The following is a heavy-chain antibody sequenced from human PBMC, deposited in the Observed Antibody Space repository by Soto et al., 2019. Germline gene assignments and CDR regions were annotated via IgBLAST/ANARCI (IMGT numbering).Heavy chain of an antibody. J-gene: IGHJ6*03. CDR1: GFTFSSYW. CDR3: AKVLVPLRFLEWLSLGMDV. Sequence: GGSLRLSCAASGFTFSSYWMSWVRQAPGKGLEWVANIKQDGSEKYYVDSVKGRFTISRDNAKNSLYLQMNSLRAEDTAVYYCAKVLVPLRFLEWLSLGMDVWGKGTTVTVSS. CDR2: IKQDGSEK. V-gene: IGHV3-7*03. D-gene: IGHD3-3*01.